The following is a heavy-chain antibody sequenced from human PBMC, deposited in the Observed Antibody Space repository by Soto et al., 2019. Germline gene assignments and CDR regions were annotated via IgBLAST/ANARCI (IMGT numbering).Heavy chain of an antibody. J-gene: IGHJ6*02. V-gene: IGHV1-18*01. CDR1: GYTFTSYV. Sequence: CKPAGYTFTSYVISGVGQATGQGLEWMGWISAYNGNTNYAQKLQGRVTMTTDTSTSTAYMELRSLRSDDTVVYYCARGVGYYGMDVWGQGTTVTVSS. CDR3: ARGVGYYGMDV. CDR2: ISAYNGNT. D-gene: IGHD3-10*01.